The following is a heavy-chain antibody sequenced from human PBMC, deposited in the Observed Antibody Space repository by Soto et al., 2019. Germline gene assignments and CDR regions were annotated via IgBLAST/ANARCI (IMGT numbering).Heavy chain of an antibody. CDR1: GFTFSSYW. CDR2: IKQDGSEK. J-gene: IGHJ6*03. CDR3: ARGRKLLGYCSSTSCYSGAEYYYYMDV. Sequence: GGSLRLSCAASGFTFSSYWMSWVRQAPGKGLEWVANIKQDGSEKYYVDSVKGRFTISRDNAKNSLYLQMNSLRAEDTAVYYGARGRKLLGYCSSTSCYSGAEYYYYMDVWGKGTTVTVSS. V-gene: IGHV3-7*01. D-gene: IGHD2-2*01.